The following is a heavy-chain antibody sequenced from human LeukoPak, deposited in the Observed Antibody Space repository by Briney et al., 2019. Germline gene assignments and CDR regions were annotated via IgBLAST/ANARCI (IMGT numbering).Heavy chain of an antibody. Sequence: SVKVSCKASGGTFSNYAFSWVRQAPGQGLEWMGRIVPIFGTANYAQKFQGRDTITTDESTSTAYMELGSLRSEDTAVYYCASSRDGYNSVFDYWGQGTLVTVSS. CDR2: IVPIFGTA. CDR3: ASSRDGYNSVFDY. V-gene: IGHV1-69*05. CDR1: GGTFSNYA. J-gene: IGHJ4*02. D-gene: IGHD5-24*01.